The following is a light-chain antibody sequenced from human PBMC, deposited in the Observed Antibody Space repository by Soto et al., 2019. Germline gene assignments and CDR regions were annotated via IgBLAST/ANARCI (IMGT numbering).Light chain of an antibody. CDR2: GAS. CDR1: QTISGTS. Sequence: EIVLAQSPGIVSLSPGERATLSCRASQTISGTSLAWYQQKPGQAPRLLIYGASSRATGIPDRFTGSGSATDFTLTISRLEPEDFGIYYCHQYGTSPLTFGGGTNVEIK. CDR3: HQYGTSPLT. J-gene: IGKJ4*01. V-gene: IGKV3-20*01.